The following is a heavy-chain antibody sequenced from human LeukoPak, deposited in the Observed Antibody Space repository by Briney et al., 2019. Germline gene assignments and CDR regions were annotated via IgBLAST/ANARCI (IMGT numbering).Heavy chain of an antibody. CDR2: ISWNSGSI. V-gene: IGHV3-9*01. CDR1: GFTFDDYA. CDR3: AKYNFTQDVFDI. Sequence: PGRSLRLSCAASGFTFDDYAMHWVRQAPGKGLECVSGISWNSGSIGYADSVKGRFTISRDNAKNSLYLQMNSLRAEDTALYYCAKYNFTQDVFDIWGQGTMVTVSS. J-gene: IGHJ3*02.